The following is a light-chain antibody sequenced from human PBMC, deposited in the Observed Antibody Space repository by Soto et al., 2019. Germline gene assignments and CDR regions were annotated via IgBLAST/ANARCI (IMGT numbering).Light chain of an antibody. V-gene: IGLV4-60*02. J-gene: IGLJ2*01. CDR2: LEGSGSY. CDR1: SGHSSYI. Sequence: QLVLTQSSSASASLGSSVKLTCTQSSGHSSYIIAWHQQQPGKAPRSLMKLEGSGSYNKGSGVPDRFSGSSSGADRYLTLSNLQFEEEADYYCENWDSTTVFGGGTKLTVL. CDR3: ENWDSTTV.